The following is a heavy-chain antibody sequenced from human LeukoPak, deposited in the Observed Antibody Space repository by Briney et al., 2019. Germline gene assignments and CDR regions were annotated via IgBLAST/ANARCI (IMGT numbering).Heavy chain of an antibody. CDR3: ARGGHSGYAWEEGYYFDY. D-gene: IGHD5-12*01. CDR1: GFSFSSYG. Sequence: GGSLRLSCAASGFSFSSYGMNWVRQAPGKGLEWVSSISSSSSYIYYADSVKGRFTISRDNAKNSLYLQMNSLRAEDTALYYCARGGHSGYAWEEGYYFDYWGQGTLVTVSS. J-gene: IGHJ4*02. V-gene: IGHV3-21*04. CDR2: ISSSSSYI.